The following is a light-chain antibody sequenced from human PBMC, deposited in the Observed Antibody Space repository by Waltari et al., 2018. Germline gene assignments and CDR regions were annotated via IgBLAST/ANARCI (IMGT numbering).Light chain of an antibody. CDR1: DIASKR. V-gene: IGLV3-21*04. CDR2: YNS. J-gene: IGLJ2*01. Sequence: SYVLTQPPSVSVAPGMTARITCEGTDIASKRFPWYQQRPGHAPVLVMYYNSDRPSGIPERFSGSNSGNTATLTITRVEAGDEADYYCQVWHTGTNHVVFGGGTKLTVL. CDR3: QVWHTGTNHVV.